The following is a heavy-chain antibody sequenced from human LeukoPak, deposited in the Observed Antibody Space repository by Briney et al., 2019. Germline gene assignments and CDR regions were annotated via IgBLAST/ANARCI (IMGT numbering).Heavy chain of an antibody. J-gene: IGHJ6*03. CDR3: ARGKQLDWAHYYYYYMDV. V-gene: IGHV1-2*02. Sequence: ASVKVSCKASGYTFSGYYMHWVRQAPGQGLEWMGWINPKSGGTNEAQKFQGRVTMTRDTSINTAYMELSRLRSDDTAVYYCARGKQLDWAHYYYYYMDVWGKGTTVTVSS. CDR2: INPKSGGT. D-gene: IGHD1-1*01. CDR1: GYTFSGYY.